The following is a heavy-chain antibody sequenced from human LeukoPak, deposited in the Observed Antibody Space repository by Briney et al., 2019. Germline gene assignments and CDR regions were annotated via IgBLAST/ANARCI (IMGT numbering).Heavy chain of an antibody. CDR1: GGSFSGYY. Sequence: SETLSLTCAVYGGSFSGYYWSWIRQPPGKGLEWIGEINHSGSTNYNPSLKSRVTISVDTSNNQFSLKLSSVTAADTAVYYCARGDRYCSGGSCSKRGYFDYWGQGTLVTVSS. CDR3: ARGDRYCSGGSCSKRGYFDY. D-gene: IGHD2-15*01. V-gene: IGHV4-34*01. CDR2: INHSGST. J-gene: IGHJ4*02.